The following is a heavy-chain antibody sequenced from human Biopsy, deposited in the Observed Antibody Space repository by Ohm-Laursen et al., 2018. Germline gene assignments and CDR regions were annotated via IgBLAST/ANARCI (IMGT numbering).Heavy chain of an antibody. J-gene: IGHJ4*02. D-gene: IGHD3-16*01. CDR3: VRGRSPATY. CDR1: GGSLNFYY. V-gene: IGHV4-59*07. CDR2: MYYSGST. Sequence: SDTLSLTCVVSGGSLNFYYWSWIRQPPGKGLEWIGYMYYSGSTKYSPSLKNRVTVSFDTSRNQFSLKLTSMTPADTAVYYCVRGRSPATYWGQGALVIVSS.